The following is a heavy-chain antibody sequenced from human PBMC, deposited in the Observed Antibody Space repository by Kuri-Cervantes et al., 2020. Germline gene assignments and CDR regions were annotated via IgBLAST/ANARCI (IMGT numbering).Heavy chain of an antibody. V-gene: IGHV3-48*04. Sequence: GESLKISCAASGFTFSSYAMSWVRQAPGKGLEWVSYISSSGSTIYYADSVKGRFTISRDNAKNSLYLQMNSLRAEDTAVYYCARDQTDYYDSSGYSDAFDIWGQGTMVTVSS. J-gene: IGHJ3*02. CDR3: ARDQTDYYDSSGYSDAFDI. CDR2: ISSSGSTI. CDR1: GFTFSSYA. D-gene: IGHD3-22*01.